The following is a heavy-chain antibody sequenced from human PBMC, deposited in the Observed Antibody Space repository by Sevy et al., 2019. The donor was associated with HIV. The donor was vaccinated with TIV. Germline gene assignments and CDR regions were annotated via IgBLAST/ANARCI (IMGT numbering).Heavy chain of an antibody. CDR1: GFTFSSYS. D-gene: IGHD3-22*01. CDR2: ISSSSSTI. Sequence: GGSLRLSCAASGFTFSSYSVNWVRQAPGKGLEWVSSISSSSSTIYYEDSVKGRFTISRDNAKNSLYLQMNSLRDEDTAVYYCAGEEIDRNYFDYWGQGTLVTVSS. V-gene: IGHV3-48*02. CDR3: AGEEIDRNYFDY. J-gene: IGHJ4*02.